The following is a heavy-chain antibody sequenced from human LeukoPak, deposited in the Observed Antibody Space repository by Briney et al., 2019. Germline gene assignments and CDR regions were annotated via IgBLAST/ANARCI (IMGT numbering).Heavy chain of an antibody. Sequence: SETLSLTCAVYGGSFSGYYWSWIRQPPGKGLEWIGRIYTSGSTNYNLSLKSRVTMSVDTSKNQFSLKLSSVTAADTAVYYCARDRLRTIFDPWGQGTLVTVSS. V-gene: IGHV4-59*10. CDR3: ARDRLRTIFDP. CDR2: IYTSGST. J-gene: IGHJ5*02. CDR1: GGSFSGYY. D-gene: IGHD3-3*01.